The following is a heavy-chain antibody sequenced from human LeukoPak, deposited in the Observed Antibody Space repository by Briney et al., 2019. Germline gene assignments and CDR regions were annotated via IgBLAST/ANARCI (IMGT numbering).Heavy chain of an antibody. CDR3: ARYRSPRTRYFQH. D-gene: IGHD6-13*01. Sequence: ASVKVSCKASGYTFTSYGISWVRQAPGQGLEWMGWINNNTGNPTYAQGFTGRFVFSLDTSVSTAYMQISSLKAEDTAVYYCARYRSPRTRYFQHWGQGTLVTVSS. V-gene: IGHV7-4-1*02. CDR2: INNNTGNP. CDR1: GYTFTSYG. J-gene: IGHJ1*01.